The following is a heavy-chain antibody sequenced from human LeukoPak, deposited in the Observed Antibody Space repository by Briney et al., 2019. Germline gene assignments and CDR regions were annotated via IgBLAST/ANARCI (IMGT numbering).Heavy chain of an antibody. CDR3: ARDRGRYYMDV. V-gene: IGHV3-23*01. CDR2: ISGSGVYT. J-gene: IGHJ6*03. Sequence: GGSLRLSCAASGFTFSSYAMSWVRQAPGKGLAWVSGISGSGVYTYYADSVKGRFTISRENAKNSLYLQMNSLRAGDTAVYYCARDRGRYYMDVWGKGTTVTISS. CDR1: GFTFSSYA. D-gene: IGHD6-25*01.